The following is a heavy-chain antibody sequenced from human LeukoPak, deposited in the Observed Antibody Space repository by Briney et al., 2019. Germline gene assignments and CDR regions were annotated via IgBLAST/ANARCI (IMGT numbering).Heavy chain of an antibody. J-gene: IGHJ4*02. CDR2: IYNAGNT. CDR3: ARGGTPGYSSGRIDY. Sequence: GGSLRLSCVASGLTVSSNYMSWVRQAPGKGLEWVSVIYNAGNTYYADPVKGGFTISRHNFENTRYIHMQRLRVEDTAVYYCARGGTPGYSSGRIDYWGQGTLVTVSS. D-gene: IGHD6-19*01. CDR1: GLTVSSNY. V-gene: IGHV3-53*04.